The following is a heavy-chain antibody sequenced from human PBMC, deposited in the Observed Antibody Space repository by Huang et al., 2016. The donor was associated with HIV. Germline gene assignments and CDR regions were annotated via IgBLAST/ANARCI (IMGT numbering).Heavy chain of an antibody. CDR3: AHSAFGTSGYYFRMHFDY. Sequence: QITLKESGPMLVKPTQTLTLTCTFSGFSLSTSEVGVGWIRQPSGKALEWLALIYSDDDKRYRPSLKSRLTITKDTSRNQVVLTMTNMDPVDTGTYYCAHSAFGTSGYYFRMHFDYWGQGALVTVSS. CDR2: IYSDDDK. V-gene: IGHV2-5*02. J-gene: IGHJ4*02. D-gene: IGHD3-22*01. CDR1: GFSLSTSEVG.